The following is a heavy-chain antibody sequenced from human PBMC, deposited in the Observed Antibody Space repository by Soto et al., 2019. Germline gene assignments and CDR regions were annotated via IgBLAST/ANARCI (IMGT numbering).Heavy chain of an antibody. Sequence: SVKVSCKASGGTFSSYAISWVRQAPGQGLEWMGGIIPIFGTANYAQKFQGRVTITADKSTSTAYMELSSLRSEDTAVYYCARASPGGRGYSGYDYYYYGMDVWGQGTTVTVSS. CDR1: GGTFSSYA. CDR3: ARASPGGRGYSGYDYYYYGMDV. J-gene: IGHJ6*02. CDR2: IIPIFGTA. D-gene: IGHD5-12*01. V-gene: IGHV1-69*06.